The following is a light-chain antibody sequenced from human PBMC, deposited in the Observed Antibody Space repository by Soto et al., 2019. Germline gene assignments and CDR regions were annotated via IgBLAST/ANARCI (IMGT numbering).Light chain of an antibody. CDR1: QDIKNY. Sequence: DIQITQSPSSLSASVGYRVTITFQASQDIKNYLNWYQQKSGKAPKLLIYDASDLETGVPSRFSGSGSGTDFTFTINSLQPEDIATYYCQQYDNLPLTFGGGTKVDIK. CDR3: QQYDNLPLT. CDR2: DAS. J-gene: IGKJ4*01. V-gene: IGKV1-33*01.